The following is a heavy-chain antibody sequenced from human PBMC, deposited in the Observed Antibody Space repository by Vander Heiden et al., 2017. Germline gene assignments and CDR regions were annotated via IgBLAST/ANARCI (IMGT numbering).Heavy chain of an antibody. CDR2: IIPIFGTA. Sequence: QVPLVQSGPEVKKPGSSVKVSCKASGGTSGSYAISWVRQAPGQGLEWMGGIIPIFGTANYAQKFQGRVTITADESTSTAYMELSSLRSEDTAVYYCARGGFSRIFYYYGMDVWGQGTTVTVSS. V-gene: IGHV1-69*01. CDR1: GGTSGSYA. J-gene: IGHJ6*02. CDR3: ARGGFSRIFYYYGMDV. D-gene: IGHD3-3*01.